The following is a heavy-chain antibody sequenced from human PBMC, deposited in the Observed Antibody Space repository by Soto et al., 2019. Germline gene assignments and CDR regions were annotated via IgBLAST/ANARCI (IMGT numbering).Heavy chain of an antibody. V-gene: IGHV3-30*18. CDR3: AKDQPIGGYSYGNGIDY. CDR2: ISYDGSNK. Sequence: QVQLVESGGGVVQPGRSLRLSCAASGFTFSSYGMHWVRLAPGKGLEWVAVISYDGSNKYYADSVKGRFTISRDNSKNTLYLQMNSLRAEDTAVYYCAKDQPIGGYSYGNGIDYWGQGTLVTVSS. J-gene: IGHJ4*02. D-gene: IGHD5-18*01. CDR1: GFTFSSYG.